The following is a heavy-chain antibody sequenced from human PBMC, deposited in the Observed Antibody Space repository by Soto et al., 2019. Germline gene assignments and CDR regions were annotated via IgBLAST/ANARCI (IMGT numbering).Heavy chain of an antibody. CDR2: ISAYNGNT. J-gene: IGHJ3*02. CDR3: ERDRNYDXWSGYLGPHDAFDI. CDR1: GYTFTSYG. D-gene: IGHD3-3*01. V-gene: IGHV1-18*01. Sequence: ASVKVSCKASGYTFTSYGISWVRQAPGQGLEWMGWISAYNGNTNYAQKLQGRVTMTTDTSTSTAYMELRSLRSDDTAVYYCERDRNYDXWSGYLGPHDAFDIWGQGTMVTVS.